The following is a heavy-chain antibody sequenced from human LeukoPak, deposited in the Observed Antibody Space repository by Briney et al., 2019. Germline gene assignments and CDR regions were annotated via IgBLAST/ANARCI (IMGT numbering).Heavy chain of an antibody. J-gene: IGHJ4*02. V-gene: IGHV3-30*03. Sequence: GGSLRLSCSASGFTFSNYGIHWVRQAPGKGLEWVAVIAYDGNKKFYADSVKGRFTISRHNSKNTLYLQMNSLRAEDTSEDYCARYPKACGGGSCFGVGFDYWGQGTLVTVSS. CDR2: IAYDGNKK. CDR3: ARYPKACGGGSCFGVGFDY. D-gene: IGHD2-15*01. CDR1: GFTFSNYG.